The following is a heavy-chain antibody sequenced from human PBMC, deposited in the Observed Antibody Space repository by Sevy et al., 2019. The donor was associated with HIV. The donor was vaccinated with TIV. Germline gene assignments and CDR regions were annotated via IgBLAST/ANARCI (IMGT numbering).Heavy chain of an antibody. CDR3: ARDLNVMVRGRDAFDI. J-gene: IGHJ3*02. CDR2: ISHSSGAV. D-gene: IGHD3-10*01. CDR1: GFSFSRYN. V-gene: IGHV3-48*01. Sequence: GGSLRLSCAASGFSFSRYNMNWVRQAPGKGLEWVSYISHSSGAVYYADSVKGRFTTSRDNAKNSLYLQMTSLRAEDTAVYYCARDLNVMVRGRDAFDIWGQGTMVTVSS.